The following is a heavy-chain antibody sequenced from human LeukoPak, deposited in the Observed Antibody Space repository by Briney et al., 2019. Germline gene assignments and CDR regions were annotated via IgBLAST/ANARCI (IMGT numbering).Heavy chain of an antibody. CDR3: APSVVTHYYFDY. Sequence: PSGTPSLTCSVSGGSISDNNYYWGWIRQPPGKGLEWIGTIHYSGSTYYNPSLRSRVTMSADASKNQFSLKLTSVTAADTAVYYCAPSVVTHYYFDYWGQGTLVTVSS. CDR1: GGSISDNNYY. D-gene: IGHD2-2*01. V-gene: IGHV4-39*05. J-gene: IGHJ4*02. CDR2: IHYSGST.